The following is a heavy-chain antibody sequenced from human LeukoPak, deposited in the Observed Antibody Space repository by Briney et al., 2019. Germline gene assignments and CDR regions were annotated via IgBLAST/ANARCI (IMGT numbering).Heavy chain of an antibody. J-gene: IGHJ6*03. Sequence: SETLSLTCAVYGGSFSDYYWTWIRQPPGKGLEWIGEINHSGSTNYNPSLKSRVTISVDMSKNQFSLKLSSVTAADTAVYYCARHARSKAIAVAGSRIYYYYYYYMDVWGKGITVTISS. D-gene: IGHD6-19*01. CDR3: ARHARSKAIAVAGSRIYYYYYYYMDV. CDR2: INHSGST. CDR1: GGSFSDYY. V-gene: IGHV4-34*01.